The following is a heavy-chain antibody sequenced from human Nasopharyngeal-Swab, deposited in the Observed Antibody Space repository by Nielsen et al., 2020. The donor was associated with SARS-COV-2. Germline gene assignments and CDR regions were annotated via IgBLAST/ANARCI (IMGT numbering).Heavy chain of an antibody. V-gene: IGHV4-34*01. J-gene: IGHJ4*02. CDR1: IGTFSDYS. CDR2: INYSRRT. Sequence: SETLSLTYAVYIGTFSDYSWMWIRQPPGKGLEWIGEINYSRRTNYNPSLESRVTISIDTSKNQFSLKVTSVTAADTAVYYCARVSDYWSQGTLVTVSS. CDR3: ARVSDY.